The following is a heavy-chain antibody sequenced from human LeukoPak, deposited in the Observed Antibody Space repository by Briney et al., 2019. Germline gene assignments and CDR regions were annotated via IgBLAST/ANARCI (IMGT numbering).Heavy chain of an antibody. Sequence: GGSLRLSCAASGFTFSSYWMSWVRQAPGKGLEWVANIKQDGSEKYYVDSVKGRFTISRDNAKNSLYLQMNSLRAEDTAVYYCARDGEYYYDSSAYWGQGTLVTVSS. CDR2: IKQDGSEK. V-gene: IGHV3-7*01. J-gene: IGHJ4*02. CDR1: GFTFSSYW. D-gene: IGHD3-22*01. CDR3: ARDGEYYYDSSAY.